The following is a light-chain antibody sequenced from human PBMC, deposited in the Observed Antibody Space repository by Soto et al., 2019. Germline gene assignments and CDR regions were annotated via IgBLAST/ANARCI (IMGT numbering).Light chain of an antibody. J-gene: IGLJ3*02. CDR1: MRDVGAYNL. V-gene: IGLV2-14*01. CDR2: EVR. Sequence: SDLPQPASVCRYAGQSITISCSGTMRDVGAYNLVSWYQQHPGTAPKLIIYEVRNRPSGISSRFSGSRSGNTASLTISGLQSEDEGDYYCSAYTARSTLVFGGGTKVTVL. CDR3: SAYTARSTLV.